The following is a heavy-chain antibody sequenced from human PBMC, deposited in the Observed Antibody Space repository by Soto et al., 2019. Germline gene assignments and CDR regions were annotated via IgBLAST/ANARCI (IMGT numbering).Heavy chain of an antibody. CDR1: GGSISSGGYY. CDR2: IYYSGST. Sequence: TLSLTCTVSGGSISSGGYYWSWIRQHPGKGLEWIGYIYYSGSTYYNPSLKSRVTISVDTSKNQFSLKLSSVTAADTAVYYCARVLFCGGDCFDAFDIWGQGTMVTVSS. V-gene: IGHV4-31*03. J-gene: IGHJ3*02. D-gene: IGHD2-21*01. CDR3: ARVLFCGGDCFDAFDI.